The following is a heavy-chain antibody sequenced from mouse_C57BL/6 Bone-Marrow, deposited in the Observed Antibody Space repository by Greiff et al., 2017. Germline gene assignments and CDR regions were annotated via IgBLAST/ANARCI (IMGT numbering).Heavy chain of an antibody. Sequence: EVQGVESGGDLVKPGGSLKLSCAASGFTFSSYGMSWVRQTPDKRLEWVATISSGGSYTYYPDSVQGRFTISRDNAKNTLYLQMSSLKSEDTAMYYFARQKGAMDYWGQGTSVTVSS. CDR3: ARQKGAMDY. CDR1: GFTFSSYG. CDR2: ISSGGSYT. J-gene: IGHJ4*01. V-gene: IGHV5-6*01.